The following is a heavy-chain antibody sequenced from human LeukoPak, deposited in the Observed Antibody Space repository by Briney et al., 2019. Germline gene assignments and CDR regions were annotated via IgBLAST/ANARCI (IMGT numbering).Heavy chain of an antibody. CDR3: ARSQDSSSWYDFDY. J-gene: IGHJ4*02. CDR2: IYYSGST. D-gene: IGHD6-13*01. V-gene: IGHV4-59*11. Sequence: PSETLSLTCTVSGGSISSHYWSWIRQPPGKGLEWIEYIYYSGSTNYNPSLKSRVTISVDTSKNQFSLKLSSVTAADTAVYYCARSQDSSSWYDFDYWGQGTLVTVSS. CDR1: GGSISSHY.